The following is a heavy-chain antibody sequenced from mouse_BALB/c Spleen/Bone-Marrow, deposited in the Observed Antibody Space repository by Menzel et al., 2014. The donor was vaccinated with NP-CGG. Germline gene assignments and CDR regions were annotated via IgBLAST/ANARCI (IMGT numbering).Heavy chain of an antibody. Sequence: EVMLVESGGGLVKPGGSLKLSCAASGFTFSSYARSWVRQTPEKRLEWVASISSGGSTYYPDSVKGRFTISRDNARNILYLQMSSLRSEDTAMYYCARVNYYGSFDYWGQGTTLTVSS. CDR3: ARVNYYGSFDY. V-gene: IGHV5-6-5*01. CDR1: GFTFSSYA. D-gene: IGHD1-2*01. J-gene: IGHJ2*01. CDR2: ISSGGST.